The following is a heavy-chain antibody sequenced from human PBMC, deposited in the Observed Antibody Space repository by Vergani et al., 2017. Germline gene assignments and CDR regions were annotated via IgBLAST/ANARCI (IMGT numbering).Heavy chain of an antibody. D-gene: IGHD6-13*01. V-gene: IGHV4-34*01. CDR3: ARAGAAAGTGWFDP. Sequence: QVQLQQWGAGLLKPSETLSLTCAVYGGSFSGYYWSWIRQPPGKGLEWIGEINHSGSNNYNPSLKSRVTISVDTSKNQFSLKLSSVTAADTAVYYCARAGAAAGTGWFDPWGQGTLVTVSS. CDR2: INHSGSN. J-gene: IGHJ5*02. CDR1: GGSFSGYY.